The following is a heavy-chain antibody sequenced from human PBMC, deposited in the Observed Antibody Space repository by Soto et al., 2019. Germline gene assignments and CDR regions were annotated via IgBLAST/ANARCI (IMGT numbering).Heavy chain of an antibody. CDR3: SIKFDTTVWSPVRD. D-gene: IGHD2-21*01. Sequence: QVQLVESGGGVVQPGRSRRLSCAASGFTSTNYAIHWVRQAPGKGLEWVAVMWNDGGEKKYADSVKGRFTYSRDLSKDTLYLQMDSLRFEDTAVYYCSIKFDTTVWSPVRDWGQGLLVIVSS. V-gene: IGHV3-33*01. CDR2: MWNDGGEK. CDR1: GFTSTNYA. J-gene: IGHJ4*02.